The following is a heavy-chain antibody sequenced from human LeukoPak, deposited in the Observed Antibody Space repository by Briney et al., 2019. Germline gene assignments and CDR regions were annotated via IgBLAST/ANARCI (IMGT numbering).Heavy chain of an antibody. D-gene: IGHD5-18*01. Sequence: PGGSLRLSCAASGFTFSSYSMNWVRQAPGKGLEWVSYISSSSSTIYYADSVKGRFTISRDNSKNTLYLQMNSLRAEDTAVYYCAKCLQLWHYYMDVWGKGTTVTVSS. V-gene: IGHV3-48*01. CDR2: ISSSSSTI. CDR3: AKCLQLWHYYMDV. CDR1: GFTFSSYS. J-gene: IGHJ6*03.